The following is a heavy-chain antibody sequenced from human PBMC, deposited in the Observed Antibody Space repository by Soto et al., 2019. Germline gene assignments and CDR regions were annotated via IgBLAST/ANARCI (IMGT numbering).Heavy chain of an antibody. Sequence: SVKLCCKASGYTFTSYYMHWVRQAPGQGLEWMGIINPSGGSTSYAQKFQGRVTMTEDTSTDTAYMELSSLRSEDTAVYYCATLPNYYDSSGHFDYWGQGTLVTVSS. D-gene: IGHD3-22*01. V-gene: IGHV1-46*01. CDR1: GYTFTSYY. CDR3: ATLPNYYDSSGHFDY. CDR2: INPSGGST. J-gene: IGHJ4*02.